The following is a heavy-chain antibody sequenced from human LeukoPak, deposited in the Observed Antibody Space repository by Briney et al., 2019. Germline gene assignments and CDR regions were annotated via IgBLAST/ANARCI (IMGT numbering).Heavy chain of an antibody. V-gene: IGHV1-2*02. J-gene: IGHJ5*02. CDR2: INPNSGGT. Sequence: ASVKVSCKASGYTFTGYYMHWVRQAPGQGLEWMGWINPNSGGTNYAQKFQGRVTMTRDTSISTAYMELSRLRSDDTAVYYCARVRVVAATLNWFDPWGQGTLVTVSS. CDR1: GYTFTGYY. CDR3: ARVRVVAATLNWFDP. D-gene: IGHD2-15*01.